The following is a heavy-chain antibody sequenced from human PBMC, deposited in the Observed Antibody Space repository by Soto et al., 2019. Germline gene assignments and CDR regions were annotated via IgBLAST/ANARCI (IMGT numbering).Heavy chain of an antibody. CDR2: INSIGDNT. D-gene: IGHD3-3*01. J-gene: IGHJ5*02. Sequence: GGSLRLSCSGSGFTFSRYSLMWFRQAPGKGLEYVSTINSIGDNTWYAGSVKGRFTTSRDNSMNTVYLQMSSLRSEDTSLYFFLPFYLFWSVSTEVLGPAPWGQGTLVTVSS. V-gene: IGHV3-64D*08. CDR1: GFTFSRYS. CDR3: LPFYLFWSVSTEVLGPAP.